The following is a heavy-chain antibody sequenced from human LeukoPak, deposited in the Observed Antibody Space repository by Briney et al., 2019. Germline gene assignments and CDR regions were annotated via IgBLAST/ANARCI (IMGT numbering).Heavy chain of an antibody. CDR3: ARWTYYYDSSCYSYWDFDH. CDR2: IYISGST. D-gene: IGHD3-22*01. CDR1: GGSITTYN. V-gene: IGHV4-4*07. Sequence: PSETLSLTCTVSGGSITTYNWNWIRHPAGKGLGWVGRIYISGSTNYNPSLKSRVTISVDTSKNQFSLRLSSVTAADTAVYYCARWTYYYDSSCYSYWDFDHWGQGTLVTVSS. J-gene: IGHJ4*02.